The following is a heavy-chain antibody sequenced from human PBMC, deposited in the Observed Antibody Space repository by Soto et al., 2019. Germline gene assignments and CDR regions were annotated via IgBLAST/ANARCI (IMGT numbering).Heavy chain of an antibody. Sequence: SETLSLTCAVYGGSFSGYYWSWIRQPPGKGLEWIGEINHSGSTNYNPSLKSRVTISVDTSKNQFSLKLSSVTAADTAVYYCASSLSNIAARPSFYYFDYWGQGTLVTVSS. V-gene: IGHV4-34*01. CDR2: INHSGST. CDR1: GGSFSGYY. J-gene: IGHJ4*02. CDR3: ASSLSNIAARPSFYYFDY. D-gene: IGHD6-6*01.